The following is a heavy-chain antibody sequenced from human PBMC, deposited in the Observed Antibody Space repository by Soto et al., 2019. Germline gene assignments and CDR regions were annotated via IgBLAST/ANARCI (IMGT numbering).Heavy chain of an antibody. V-gene: IGHV4-38-2*02. CDR3: ARETGSGWYYFDY. CDR2: IYYSGST. D-gene: IGHD6-19*01. Sequence: LSLTCGVSDYSISSGYYWGWIRQPPGKGLEWIGNIYYSGSTYYNPSLKSRVTISVDTSKNQLSLKLSSVTAADTAVYYCARETGSGWYYFDYWGQGTLVTVS. CDR1: DYSISSGYY. J-gene: IGHJ4*02.